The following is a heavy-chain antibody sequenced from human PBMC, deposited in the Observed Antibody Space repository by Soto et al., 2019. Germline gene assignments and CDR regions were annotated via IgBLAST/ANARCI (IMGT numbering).Heavy chain of an antibody. Sequence: QVQLVESGAEVKKPGASVKVSCKASGYSFTNYGISWVRQAPGQGLEWRGWISGYNGNTKYAQKFQGRVTMTTDTPTDRADKDLRSLRSDDTAVYYGARDREYYYDRSGNYYDHYGIDVWGQGTTVTVS. CDR2: ISGYNGNT. CDR1: GYSFTNYG. CDR3: ARDREYYYDRSGNYYDHYGIDV. D-gene: IGHD3-22*01. V-gene: IGHV1-18*04. J-gene: IGHJ6*02.